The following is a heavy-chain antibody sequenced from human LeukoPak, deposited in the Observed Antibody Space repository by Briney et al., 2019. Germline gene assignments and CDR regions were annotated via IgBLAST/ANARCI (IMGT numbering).Heavy chain of an antibody. CDR3: ARQTKPYYYYYGMDV. J-gene: IGHJ6*01. V-gene: IGHV5-51*01. CDR2: IYPGDSDT. CDR1: GYSFTSYW. D-gene: IGHD1-14*01. Sequence: GESLKISCKGPGYSFTSYWIGWVRQMPGKGLEWMGIIYPGDSDTRYSPSFQGQVTISADKSISTAYLQWSSLKASDTAMYYCARQTKPYYYYYGMDVWGKGPRSPSPQ.